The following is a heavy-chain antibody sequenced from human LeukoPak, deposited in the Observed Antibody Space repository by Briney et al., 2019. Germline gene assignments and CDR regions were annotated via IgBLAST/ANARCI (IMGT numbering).Heavy chain of an antibody. CDR1: GFTFSIYW. CDR3: AKDSAQDITIFGVVNTPSGAFDI. CDR2: IKKDGSEK. D-gene: IGHD3-3*01. Sequence: GGSLRLSCAASGFTFSIYWMTWARQAPGKGLEWVANIKKDGSEKQYVDSVKGRFTISRDNAKNSLYLQMNSLRAEDMALYYCAKDSAQDITIFGVVNTPSGAFDIWGQGTMVTVSS. J-gene: IGHJ3*02. V-gene: IGHV3-7*03.